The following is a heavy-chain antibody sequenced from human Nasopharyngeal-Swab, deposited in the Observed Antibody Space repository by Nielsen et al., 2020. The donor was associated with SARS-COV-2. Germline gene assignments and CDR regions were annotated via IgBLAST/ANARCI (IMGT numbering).Heavy chain of an antibody. D-gene: IGHD5-18*01. J-gene: IGHJ6*02. CDR2: INSDGSST. Sequence: GGPLRLSCAASGFTFSSYWMHWVRQAPGKGLVWVSRINSDGSSTSYADSVKGRFTISRDNAKNTLYLQMNSLRAEDTAVYYCAREWGRRIQLWLLEYYGMDVWGQGTTVTVSS. V-gene: IGHV3-74*01. CDR3: AREWGRRIQLWLLEYYGMDV. CDR1: GFTFSSYW.